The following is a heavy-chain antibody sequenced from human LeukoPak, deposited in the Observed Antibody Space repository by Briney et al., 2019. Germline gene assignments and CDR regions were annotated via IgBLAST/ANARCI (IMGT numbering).Heavy chain of an antibody. Sequence: SETLSLTCTVSGGSISSSTYYWGWIRQPPGKGLESIGNIYYSGSTYSNPSLKSRVTISVDTSKNQFSLKLSSVTAADTAVYYCASSAGGLIGYGMDVWDQGTTVTVSS. CDR2: IYYSGST. CDR3: ASSAGGLIGYGMDV. CDR1: GGSISSSTYY. J-gene: IGHJ6*02. D-gene: IGHD6-13*01. V-gene: IGHV4-39*07.